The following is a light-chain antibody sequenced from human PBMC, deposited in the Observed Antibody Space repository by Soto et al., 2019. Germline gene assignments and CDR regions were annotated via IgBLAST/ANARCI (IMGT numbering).Light chain of an antibody. CDR3: QQYGSSPRT. CDR2: GAS. CDR1: QSFSSY. Sequence: EIVLTQSPGTLSLSPGERATLSCRASQSFSSYLAWYQQKPGQAPRLLIYGASSRATGIPDRFSGSGSGTDFTLTISRLEPEDFAVYYCQQYGSSPRTFGQGTKVDIK. V-gene: IGKV3-20*01. J-gene: IGKJ1*01.